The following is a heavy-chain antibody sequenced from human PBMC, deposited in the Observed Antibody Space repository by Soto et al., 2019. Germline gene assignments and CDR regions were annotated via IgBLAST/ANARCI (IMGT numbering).Heavy chain of an antibody. CDR2: IYYSGST. J-gene: IGHJ5*02. V-gene: IGHV4-39*01. CDR3: ARRPTEPLSRGSMKGWFDP. CDR1: GGSISSSSYY. Sequence: QLQLQESGPGLVKPSETLSLTCTVSGGSISSSSYYWGWIRQPPGKGLEWIGSIYYSGSTYYNPSLKSRVTISVDTSKNQFSLRLSSVAAADTAVYYCARRPTEPLSRGSMKGWFDPWGQGTLVTVSS. D-gene: IGHD6-25*01.